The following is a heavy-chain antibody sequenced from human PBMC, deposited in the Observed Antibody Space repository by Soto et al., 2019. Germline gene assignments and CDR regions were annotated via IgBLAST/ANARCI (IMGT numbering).Heavy chain of an antibody. Sequence: GGSLRLSCAASGFTVSSNYMSWVRQAPGKGLEWVSVIYSGGSTYYADSVKGRFTISRDNSKNTLYLQMNSLRAEDTAVYYCATDYYDSSGVYYYGMDVWGQGTTVTVSS. J-gene: IGHJ6*02. D-gene: IGHD3-22*01. CDR1: GFTVSSNY. CDR2: IYSGGST. V-gene: IGHV3-53*01. CDR3: ATDYYDSSGVYYYGMDV.